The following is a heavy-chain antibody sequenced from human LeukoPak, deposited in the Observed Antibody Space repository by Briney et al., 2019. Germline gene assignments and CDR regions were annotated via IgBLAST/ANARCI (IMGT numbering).Heavy chain of an antibody. J-gene: IGHJ6*02. CDR3: ATHARNDFWSGYGYYYYGMDV. CDR1: GGTLSSYA. CDR2: IIPIFGTA. V-gene: IGHV1-69*01. Sequence: ASVKVSCTASGGTLSSYAISWVRQAPGQGLEWMGGIIPIFGTANYAQKFQGRVTITADESTSTAYMELSSLRSEDTAVYYCATHARNDFWSGYGYYYYGMDVWGQGTTVTVSS. D-gene: IGHD3-3*01.